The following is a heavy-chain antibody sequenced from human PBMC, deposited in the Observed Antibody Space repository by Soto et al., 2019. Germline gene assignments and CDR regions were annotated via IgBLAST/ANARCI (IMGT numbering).Heavy chain of an antibody. V-gene: IGHV4-59*08. Sequence: SETLSLTCTVSGGSISSYYWSWIRQPPGKGLEGIGYIYYSGSTNYNPSLKSRVTISVDTSKNQFSLKLSSVTAADTAVYYCARHDLAMYFAYWGQGTLVTVSS. D-gene: IGHD2-2*01. CDR3: ARHDLAMYFAY. CDR1: GGSISSYY. CDR2: IYYSGST. J-gene: IGHJ4*02.